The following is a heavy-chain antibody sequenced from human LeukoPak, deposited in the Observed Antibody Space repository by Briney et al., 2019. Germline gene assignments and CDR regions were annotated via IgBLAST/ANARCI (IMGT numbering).Heavy chain of an antibody. V-gene: IGHV3-23*01. CDR1: GFTFSSYA. Sequence: GGSLRLSCAASGFTFSSYAMSWVRQAPGKGLEWVSAISGSGGSTYYADSVKGRFTISRDNSKNTLYLQMNSLRAEDTAVYYCARDKGLPGIAVAGNYWGQGTLVTVSS. CDR2: ISGSGGST. J-gene: IGHJ4*02. CDR3: ARDKGLPGIAVAGNY. D-gene: IGHD6-19*01.